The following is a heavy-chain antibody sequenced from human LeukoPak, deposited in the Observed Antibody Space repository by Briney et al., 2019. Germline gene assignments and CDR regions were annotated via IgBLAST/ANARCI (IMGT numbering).Heavy chain of an antibody. J-gene: IGHJ6*03. V-gene: IGHV1-24*01. Sequence: ASVKVSCKVYNYTVTEFSMHWVRQAPGKGLEWMGGYNPGQYKTVYAQKFQGRVTMTADISTDTAYMELRSLRSDDTAVYYCARGSNYYYYYMDVWGKGTTVTISS. CDR1: NYTVTEFS. CDR3: ARGSNYYYYYMDV. CDR2: YNPGQYKT.